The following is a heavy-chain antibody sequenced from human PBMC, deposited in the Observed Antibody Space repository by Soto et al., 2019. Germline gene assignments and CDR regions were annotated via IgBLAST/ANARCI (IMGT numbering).Heavy chain of an antibody. V-gene: IGHV4-59*01. J-gene: IGHJ6*03. CDR2: IYYSGST. CDR3: AGEGKNGAGGNYYYSMDF. Sequence: PSESLSLTCTVSGGSISSYYWSWIRQPPGKGLEWIGYIYYSGSTNYNPSLKSRVTISVDTSKNQFSLKLSSVTAADTAVYYCAGEGKNGAGGNYYYSMDFWGKGTTVTAS. CDR1: GGSISSYY. D-gene: IGHD3-16*01.